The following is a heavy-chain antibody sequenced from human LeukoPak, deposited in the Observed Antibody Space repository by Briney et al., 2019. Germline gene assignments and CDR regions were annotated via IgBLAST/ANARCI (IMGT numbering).Heavy chain of an antibody. CDR3: TRYSKLRYFAQI. CDR1: GFIFNSHS. J-gene: IGHJ3*02. Sequence: GGSLRLSCAASGFIFNSHSMNWVRQAPGKGLEWVGFIRSKAYGGTTEYAASVKGRFTISRDDSKSIAYLQMNSLKTEDTAVYYCTRYSKLRYFAQIWGQGTMVTVSS. CDR2: IRSKAYGGTT. V-gene: IGHV3-49*04. D-gene: IGHD3-9*01.